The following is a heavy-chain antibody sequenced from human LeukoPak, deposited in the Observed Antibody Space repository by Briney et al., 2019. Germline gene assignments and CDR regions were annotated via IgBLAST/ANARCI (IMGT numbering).Heavy chain of an antibody. D-gene: IGHD3-10*01. J-gene: IGHJ4*02. CDR3: ARGKVLWFGELLSVFDY. V-gene: IGHV1-46*01. CDR1: GYTFTSYY. CDR2: INPSGGST. Sequence: ASVKVSCKASGYTFTSYYMHWVRQAPGQGLEWMGIINPSGGSTSYAQKFQGRVTMTRDTSTSTVYMELSSLRSEDTAVYYCARGKVLWFGELLSVFDYWGQGTLVTVSS.